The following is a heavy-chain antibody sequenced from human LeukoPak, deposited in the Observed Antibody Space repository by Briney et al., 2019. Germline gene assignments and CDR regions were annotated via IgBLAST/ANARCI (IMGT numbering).Heavy chain of an antibody. J-gene: IGHJ4*02. Sequence: GGSLRLSCAASGFTFSSYAMSWVRQAPGKGLELVSAISGSGGSTYYADSVKGRFTISRDNSKNTLYLQMNSLRAEDTAVYYCAKFGSPYYDFWSGYFGDSCFDYWGQGTLVTVSS. CDR3: AKFGSPYYDFWSGYFGDSCFDY. CDR1: GFTFSSYA. CDR2: ISGSGGST. D-gene: IGHD3-3*01. V-gene: IGHV3-23*01.